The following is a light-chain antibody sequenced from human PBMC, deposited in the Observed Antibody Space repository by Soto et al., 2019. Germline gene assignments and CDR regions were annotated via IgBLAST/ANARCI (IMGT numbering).Light chain of an antibody. J-gene: IGKJ1*01. Sequence: DLQMTQSPSTLSASVGDRVTITCRASQSISSWLAWYQHKPGKAPNLLIYKASSLESGVPSRFSGSGSRTEFTLTISSLQPYDFATYYRKQYYSYPRTFGQGTKVEIK. V-gene: IGKV1-5*03. CDR1: QSISSW. CDR3: KQYYSYPRT. CDR2: KAS.